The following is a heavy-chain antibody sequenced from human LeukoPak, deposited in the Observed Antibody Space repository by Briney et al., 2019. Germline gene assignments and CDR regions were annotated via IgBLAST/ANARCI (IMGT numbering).Heavy chain of an antibody. CDR1: GGSISSGDYY. J-gene: IGHJ4*02. CDR3: ARTPSGWHGWQGFDY. CDR2: IYYSGST. D-gene: IGHD6-19*01. Sequence: SETLSLTCTVSGGSISSGDYYWSWIRQPPGKGLEWIGYIYYSGSTYYNPSLKSRVTISVDTSKNQFSLKLSSVTAADTAVYYCARTPSGWHGWQGFDYWGQGTLVTVSS. V-gene: IGHV4-30-4*01.